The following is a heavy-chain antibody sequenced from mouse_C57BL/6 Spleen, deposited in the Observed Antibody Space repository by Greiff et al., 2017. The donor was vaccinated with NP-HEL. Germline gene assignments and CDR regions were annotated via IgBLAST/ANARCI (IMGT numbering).Heavy chain of an antibody. Sequence: QVQLQQPGAELVKPGASVKMSCKASGYTFTSYWITWVKQRPGQGLEWIEDIYPGSGSTNYNEKFKSKATLTVDTSSSTAYMQLSSLTSEDSAVYYCASGGDWDVLDYWGQGTTLTVSS. J-gene: IGHJ2*01. CDR2: IYPGSGST. CDR1: GYTFTSYW. V-gene: IGHV1-55*01. CDR3: ASGGDWDVLDY. D-gene: IGHD4-1*01.